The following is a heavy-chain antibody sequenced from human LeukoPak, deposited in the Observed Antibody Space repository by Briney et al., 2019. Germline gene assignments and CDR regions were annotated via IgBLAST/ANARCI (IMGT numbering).Heavy chain of an antibody. Sequence: GRSLRLSCAASGFIFSSYGIHWVRQAPGKGLEWVAAIWYDGSNKYYADSVKGRFTVSRDNSKNTLYLQMNSLRAEDTAVYYCARSLNGDPPDFDYWGQGTLVTVSS. CDR2: IWYDGSNK. J-gene: IGHJ4*02. CDR3: ARSLNGDPPDFDY. CDR1: GFIFSSYG. V-gene: IGHV3-33*01. D-gene: IGHD4-17*01.